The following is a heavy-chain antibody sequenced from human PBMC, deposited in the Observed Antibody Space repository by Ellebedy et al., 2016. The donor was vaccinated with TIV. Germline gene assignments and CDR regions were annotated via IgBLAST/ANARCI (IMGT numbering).Heavy chain of an antibody. CDR1: GFTFSSYS. D-gene: IGHD3-22*01. Sequence: PGGSLRLSCAASGFTFSSYSMNWVRQAPGKGLEWVSYISSSSSTIYYADSVKGRFTISRDNAKNSLYLQMNSMRDEDTAVYYCARSDMIVVGNAMDVWGQGTTVTVSS. J-gene: IGHJ6*02. CDR3: ARSDMIVVGNAMDV. CDR2: ISSSSSTI. V-gene: IGHV3-48*02.